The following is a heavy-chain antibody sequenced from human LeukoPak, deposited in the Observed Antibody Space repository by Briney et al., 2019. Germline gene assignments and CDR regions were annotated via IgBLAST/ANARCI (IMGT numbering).Heavy chain of an antibody. CDR2: YSGGTT. J-gene: IGHJ3*02. D-gene: IGHD3-10*01. V-gene: IGHV3-53*01. Sequence: YSGGTTYYIDSVKGRFTISRDNSKNTLYLQMNSLRAEDTAVYYCARATHRAGDAFDIWGQGTMVTVSS. CDR3: ARATHRAGDAFDI.